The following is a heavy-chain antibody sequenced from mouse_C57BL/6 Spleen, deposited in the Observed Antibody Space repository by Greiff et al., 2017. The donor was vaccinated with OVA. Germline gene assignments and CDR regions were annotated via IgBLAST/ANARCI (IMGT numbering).Heavy chain of an antibody. CDR2: ISSGGSYT. CDR1: GFTFSSYG. D-gene: IGHD1-1*01. V-gene: IGHV5-6*01. Sequence: EVQLKESGGDLVKPGGSLKLSCAASGFTFSSYGMSWVRQTPDKRLEWVATISSGGSYTYYPDSVKGRFTISRDNAKNTLYLQMSSLKSEDTAMYYCARRGSTGYFDVWGTGTTVTVSS. CDR3: ARRGSTGYFDV. J-gene: IGHJ1*03.